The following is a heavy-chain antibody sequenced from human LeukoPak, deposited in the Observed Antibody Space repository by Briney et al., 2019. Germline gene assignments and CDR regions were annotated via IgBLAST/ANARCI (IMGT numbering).Heavy chain of an antibody. J-gene: IGHJ4*02. V-gene: IGHV1-18*01. Sequence: ASVKASCKASGYTFTSYGISWVRQAPGQGLEWMGWISAYNGNTNYAQKLQGRVTMTTDTSTSTAYVELRSLRSDDTAVYYCARRYYDILTGYPKEDYWGQGTLVTVSS. D-gene: IGHD3-9*01. CDR3: ARRYYDILTGYPKEDY. CDR2: ISAYNGNT. CDR1: GYTFTSYG.